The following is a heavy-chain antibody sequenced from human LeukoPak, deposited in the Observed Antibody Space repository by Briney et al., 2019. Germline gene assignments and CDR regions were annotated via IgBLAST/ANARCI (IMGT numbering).Heavy chain of an antibody. CDR1: GGSISSYY. CDR2: IYHSGST. CDR3: ARGVDYYGV. V-gene: IGHV4-59*12. Sequence: PSETLSLTCTVSGGSISSYYWSWIRQPPGKGLEWIGSIYHSGSTYYNPSLKSRVTISVDTSKKQFSLKLSSVTAADTAVYYCARGVDYYGVWGQGTLVTVSS. J-gene: IGHJ4*02. D-gene: IGHD3-10*01.